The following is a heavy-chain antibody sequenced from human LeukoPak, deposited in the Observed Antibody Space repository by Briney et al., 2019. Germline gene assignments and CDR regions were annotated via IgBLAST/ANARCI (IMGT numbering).Heavy chain of an antibody. CDR2: IYYSGST. CDR3: ARESRRLVRGAFDI. Sequence: SGTLSLTCTVSGGSISSYYWSWIRQPPGKGLEWIGYIYYSGSTNYNPSLKSRVTISVDTSKNQFSLKLSSVTAADTAVYYCARESRRLVRGAFDIWGQGTMVTVSS. D-gene: IGHD3-10*01. CDR1: GGSISSYY. V-gene: IGHV4-59*01. J-gene: IGHJ3*02.